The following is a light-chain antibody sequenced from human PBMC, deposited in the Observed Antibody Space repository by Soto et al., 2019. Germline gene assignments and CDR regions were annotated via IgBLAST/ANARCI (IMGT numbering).Light chain of an antibody. CDR2: GAS. CDR3: QQYGTSFLT. J-gene: IGKJ4*01. V-gene: IGKV3-20*01. Sequence: EIVLTQSPGTLSLSPGERATLSCRASQSVSSNNLAWYQQRPGQAPRLLIYGASRRATGIPDRFGGSGSGTDFPLTISRLEPEDFAVYYCQQYGTSFLTFGGGTKVDIK. CDR1: QSVSSNN.